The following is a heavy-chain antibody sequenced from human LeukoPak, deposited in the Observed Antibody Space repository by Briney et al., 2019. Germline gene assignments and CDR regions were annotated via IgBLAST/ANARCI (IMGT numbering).Heavy chain of an antibody. CDR2: FDPEDGET. D-gene: IGHD3-22*01. Sequence: ASVKVSCKVSGYTLTELSMHWVRQAPGKGLEWMGGFDPEDGETIYAQKFQGRVTMTEDTSTDTAYMELSSLRSEDTAVYYCATPEYYYDSSGYFFDYWGQGTLVTVSS. V-gene: IGHV1-24*01. CDR3: ATPEYYYDSSGYFFDY. J-gene: IGHJ4*02. CDR1: GYTLTELS.